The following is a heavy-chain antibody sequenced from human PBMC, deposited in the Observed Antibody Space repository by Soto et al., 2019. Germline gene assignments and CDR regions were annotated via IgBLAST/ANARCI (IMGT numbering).Heavy chain of an antibody. D-gene: IGHD3-10*01. CDR3: ARGGHPGVMDV. CDR1: SGSIDNVYW. V-gene: IGHV4-4*02. J-gene: IGHJ6*02. CDR2: TSHDGVT. Sequence: SETLSLTCAVSSGSIDNVYWWSWVRQSPGKGLEWIGETSHDGVTNYNPSLKSRVTISVDTSKNQFSLKLSSVTAADTAVYYCARGGHPGVMDVWGQGTTVTVSS.